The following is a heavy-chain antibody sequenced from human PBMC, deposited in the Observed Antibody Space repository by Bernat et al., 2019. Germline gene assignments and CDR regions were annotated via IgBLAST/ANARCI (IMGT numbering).Heavy chain of an antibody. Sequence: EVQLLESGGGLVQPGGSLRLSCAASGLSISAYAMTWVRRAPGKGLEWVSLINSKYTYYTDSVRGRFTISRDNSENSLYLQMNSLRAEDTAVYYCAKGRHGDWLWFFEIWGRGTLVTVSS. J-gene: IGHJ2*01. D-gene: IGHD3-9*01. CDR3: AKGRHGDWLWFFEI. V-gene: IGHV3-23*03. CDR2: INSKYT. CDR1: GLSISAYA.